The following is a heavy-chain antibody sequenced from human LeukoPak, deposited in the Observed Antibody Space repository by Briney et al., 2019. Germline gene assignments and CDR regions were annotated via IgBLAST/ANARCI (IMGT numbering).Heavy chain of an antibody. D-gene: IGHD3-22*01. CDR3: ARDPYYYDSSGYSP. CDR1: GFTFSNYA. J-gene: IGHJ4*02. CDR2: VGGSGGST. Sequence: GGSLRLSCAASGFTFSNYAMSWVRQAPGKGLEWVSVVGGSGGSTYYADSVKGRFTISRDNSNNTLYLQMNSLRAEDTAVYYCARDPYYYDSSGYSPWGQGTLVTVSS. V-gene: IGHV3-23*01.